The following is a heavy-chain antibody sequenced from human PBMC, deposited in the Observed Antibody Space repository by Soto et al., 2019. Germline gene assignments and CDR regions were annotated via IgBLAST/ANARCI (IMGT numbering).Heavy chain of an antibody. Sequence: QLQLQESGPGLVKPSETLSLTCTVSGDSVTISDYYWGWIRKPPGKGLEWIGSIHYSGSTYYTPSLKSRVTISGDTSKKQFSLTLTSVTAADAAVYYCAAHDSGGYYAEYWGQGTLVTVSA. CDR2: IHYSGST. V-gene: IGHV4-39*01. J-gene: IGHJ4*02. CDR3: AAHDSGGYYAEY. CDR1: GDSVTISDYY. D-gene: IGHD3-22*01.